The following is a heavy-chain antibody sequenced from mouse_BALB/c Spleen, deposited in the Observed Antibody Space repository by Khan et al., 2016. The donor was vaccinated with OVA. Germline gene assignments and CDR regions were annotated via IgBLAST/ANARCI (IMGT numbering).Heavy chain of an antibody. CDR3: DRAYYGKDREAMDY. Sequence: QVQLKESGPGLVAPSQSLSITCTVSGFSLTGYGVNWVRQPPGKGLEWLGMIWGDGSTAYYSARKSRLTPSKDNTKSHAFLKMNGLETDDTARYYCDRAYYGKDREAMDYWGHGTLVTVSA. J-gene: IGHJ3*01. V-gene: IGHV2-6-7*01. D-gene: IGHD2-10*01. CDR1: GFSLTGYG. CDR2: IWGDGST.